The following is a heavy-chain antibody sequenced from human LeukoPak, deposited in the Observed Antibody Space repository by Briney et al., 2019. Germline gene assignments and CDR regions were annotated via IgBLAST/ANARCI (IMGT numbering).Heavy chain of an antibody. J-gene: IGHJ6*03. D-gene: IGHD6-13*01. CDR3: ARASSAGFVYYFYLDV. CDR2: IYSGGST. Sequence: GGSLRLSCAASEFSVGSNYKTWVRQAPGKGLEWVSPIYSGGSTYYADSVKGRFTISRDNSKNTLYLQMNSLRAEDTAVYYCARASSAGFVYYFYLDVWGKGTTVTISS. CDR1: EFSVGSNY. V-gene: IGHV3-66*01.